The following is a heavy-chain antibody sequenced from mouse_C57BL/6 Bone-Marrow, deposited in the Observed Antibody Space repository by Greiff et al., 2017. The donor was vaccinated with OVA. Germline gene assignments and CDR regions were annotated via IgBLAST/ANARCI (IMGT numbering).Heavy chain of an antibody. CDR1: GYTFTSYW. D-gene: IGHD1-1*02. CDR2: IHPNSGST. V-gene: IGHV1-64*01. Sequence: QVQLQQSGAELVKPGASVKLSCKASGYTFTSYWMHWVKQRPGQGLEWIGMIHPNSGSTNYNEKFKSKATLTVDKSSSTAYMQLSSLTSEDSAVYYCASLYGPWYFDVWGTGTTVTVSS. CDR3: ASLYGPWYFDV. J-gene: IGHJ1*03.